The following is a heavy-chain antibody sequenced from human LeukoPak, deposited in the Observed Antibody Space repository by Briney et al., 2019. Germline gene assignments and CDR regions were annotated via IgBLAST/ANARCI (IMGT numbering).Heavy chain of an antibody. D-gene: IGHD3-3*01. CDR1: GGSISIGGYY. V-gene: IGHV4-31*03. CDR3: ARANTIFGVVIRPFDY. Sequence: SETLSLTCTVSGGSISIGGYYWSWIRQHPGKGLEWIGYIYYSGSTYYNPSLKSRVTISVDTSKNQFSLKLSSVTAADTAVYYCARANTIFGVVIRPFDYWGQGTLVTVSS. CDR2: IYYSGST. J-gene: IGHJ4*02.